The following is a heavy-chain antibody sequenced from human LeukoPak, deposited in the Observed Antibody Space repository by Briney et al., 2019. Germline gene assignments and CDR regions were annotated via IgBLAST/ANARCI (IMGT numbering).Heavy chain of an antibody. Sequence: PSQTLSLTCTVSGGSITSGGYYWSWVRQPAGKGLEWIGYIYYSGSTNYNPSLKSRVTISVDTSKNQFSLKLSSVTPADTAVYFCAKETGGVYSNDAFDIWGQGTMVTVSP. V-gene: IGHV4-61*10. D-gene: IGHD2-8*02. CDR1: GGSITSGGYY. J-gene: IGHJ3*02. CDR3: AKETGGVYSNDAFDI. CDR2: IYYSGST.